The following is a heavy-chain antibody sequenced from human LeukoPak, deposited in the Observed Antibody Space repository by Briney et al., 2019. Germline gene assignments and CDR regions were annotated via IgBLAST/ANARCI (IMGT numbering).Heavy chain of an antibody. CDR2: IYYSGST. V-gene: IGHV4-39*07. CDR1: GGSISSSSYY. Sequence: SETLSLTCTVSGGSISSSSYYWGWLRQPPGKGLEWIGSIYYSGSTYYNPSLKSRVTISVDTSKNQFSLKLSSVTAADTDVYYCAREMGDIVVVPAGNDAFDIWGQGTMVTVSS. D-gene: IGHD2-2*01. J-gene: IGHJ3*02. CDR3: AREMGDIVVVPAGNDAFDI.